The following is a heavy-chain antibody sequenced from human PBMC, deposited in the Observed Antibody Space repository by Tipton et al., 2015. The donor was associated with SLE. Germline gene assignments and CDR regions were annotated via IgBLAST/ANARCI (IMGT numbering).Heavy chain of an antibody. V-gene: IGHV4-39*07. Sequence: TLSLTCSVSCGSISSSSYYWGWIRQAPGKGLEWLGSIYYSGSTNYNPSLKSRVTISVDTSKNQFSLKLSSVTAADTAVYYCARDAGLWFGAPWAFDIWGQGTMVTVSS. CDR1: CGSISSSSYY. D-gene: IGHD3-10*01. CDR2: IYYSGST. CDR3: ARDAGLWFGAPWAFDI. J-gene: IGHJ3*02.